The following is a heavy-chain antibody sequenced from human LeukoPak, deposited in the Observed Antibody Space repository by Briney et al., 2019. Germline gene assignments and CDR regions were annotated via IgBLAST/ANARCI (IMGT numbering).Heavy chain of an antibody. CDR1: GYTFTSYG. D-gene: IGHD6-13*01. CDR3: ARGPYYPRYSSSWFLY. Sequence: GASVKVSCKASGYTFTSYGISWVRQAPGQGLEWMGWISAYNGNTNYAQKLQGRVTMTTDTSTSTAYMELRSLRSDDTAVYYCARGPYYPRYSSSWFLYWGQGTLVTVSS. V-gene: IGHV1-18*01. J-gene: IGHJ4*02. CDR2: ISAYNGNT.